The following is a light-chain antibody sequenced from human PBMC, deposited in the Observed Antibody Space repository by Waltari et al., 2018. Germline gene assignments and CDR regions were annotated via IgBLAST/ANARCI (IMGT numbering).Light chain of an antibody. CDR3: QQYYNIPLT. J-gene: IGKJ4*01. CDR2: VIS. V-gene: IGKV1-39*01. Sequence: DIQMTQSPSSLSASVGDRVTITCRASQTINKYLNWYQKKPGRAPKVLISVISYLHTGVPSRFSGSGSGTDFSLTISSLQAEDVAVYYCQQYYNIPLTFGGGTKLEIK. CDR1: QTINKY.